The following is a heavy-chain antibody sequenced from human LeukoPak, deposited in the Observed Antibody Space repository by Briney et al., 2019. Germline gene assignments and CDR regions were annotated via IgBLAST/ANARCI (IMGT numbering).Heavy chain of an antibody. CDR2: INSDGSST. CDR3: VVVIFNY. D-gene: IGHD2-21*01. V-gene: IGHV3-74*01. Sequence: GGSLRLSCAASGFTFSSYAMSWVRQAPGKGLEWVSRINSDGSSTSYADSVKGRFTISRDNAKNTLYLQMNSLRAEDTAVYYCVVVIFNYWGQGTLVTVSS. CDR1: GFTFSSYA. J-gene: IGHJ4*02.